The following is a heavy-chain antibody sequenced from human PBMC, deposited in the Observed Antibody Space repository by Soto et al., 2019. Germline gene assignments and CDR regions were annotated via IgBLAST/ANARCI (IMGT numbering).Heavy chain of an antibody. Sequence: GGSLRLSCVASGFTFSDFYMSWIRQAPGKGLEWVSYISLSRGYTKYADSVMGRFTISRDNAKSSLYLQMSSLRAEDTAVYYCARSVDLDYWGQGTLVTVSS. D-gene: IGHD2-15*01. CDR3: ARSVDLDY. CDR2: ISLSRGYT. J-gene: IGHJ4*02. V-gene: IGHV3-11*06. CDR1: GFTFSDFY.